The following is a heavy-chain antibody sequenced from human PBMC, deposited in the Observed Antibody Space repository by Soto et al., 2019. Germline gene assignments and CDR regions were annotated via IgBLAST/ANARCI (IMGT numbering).Heavy chain of an antibody. CDR1: GGSFSGYY. CDR3: ARGGMITIFGVVIMGRMDV. J-gene: IGHJ6*02. CDR2: INHSGST. Sequence: TLSLTCAVYGGSFSGYYWSWIRQPPGKGLEWIGEINHSGSTNYNPSLKSRVTISVDTSKNQFSLKLSSVTAADTAVYYCARGGMITIFGVVIMGRMDVWGQGTTVTVSS. V-gene: IGHV4-34*01. D-gene: IGHD3-3*01.